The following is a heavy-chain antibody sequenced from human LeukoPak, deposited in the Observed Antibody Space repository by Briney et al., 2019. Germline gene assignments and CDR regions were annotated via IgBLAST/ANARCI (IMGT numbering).Heavy chain of an antibody. Sequence: SETLSLTCAVYGGSFSGYYWSWIRQPPGKGLEWIGEINHSGSTNYNPSLKSRVTISVDTSKNQFSLKLSSVTAADTAVYYCARLGYCSSTSCYTRDYWGQGTLVTVSS. CDR1: GGSFSGYY. CDR3: ARLGYCSSTSCYTRDY. D-gene: IGHD2-2*02. V-gene: IGHV4-34*01. J-gene: IGHJ4*02. CDR2: INHSGST.